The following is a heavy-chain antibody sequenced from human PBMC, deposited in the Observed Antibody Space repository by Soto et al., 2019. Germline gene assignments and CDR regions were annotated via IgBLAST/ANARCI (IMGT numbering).Heavy chain of an antibody. CDR2: NFWDDEK. Sequence: QITLKESGPTLVKPTQTLTLTCTFSGFSHTTSGVGVGWIRQPPGKALEWLAINFWDDEKRYSPSLKSRLTISKDTSKNQVVLSMTNMDPVDTGTYYCAHQDPYVSSGYLAFDIWGQGTMVIVSS. V-gene: IGHV2-5*02. J-gene: IGHJ3*02. CDR3: AHQDPYVSSGYLAFDI. CDR1: GFSHTTSGVG. D-gene: IGHD3-22*01.